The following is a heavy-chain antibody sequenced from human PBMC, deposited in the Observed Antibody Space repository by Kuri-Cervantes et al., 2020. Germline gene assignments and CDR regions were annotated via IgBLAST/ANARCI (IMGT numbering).Heavy chain of an antibody. Sequence: GESLKISCAASGFTFSSYSMNWVRQAPGKGLEWVSSISSSSSYIYYADSVKGRFTISRDNAKNSLYLQMNSLRAEDTAVYYCAMMGYSGYDFFYWGQGTLVTVSS. J-gene: IGHJ4*02. V-gene: IGHV3-21*04. CDR1: GFTFSSYS. CDR3: AMMGYSGYDFFY. D-gene: IGHD5-12*01. CDR2: ISSSSSYI.